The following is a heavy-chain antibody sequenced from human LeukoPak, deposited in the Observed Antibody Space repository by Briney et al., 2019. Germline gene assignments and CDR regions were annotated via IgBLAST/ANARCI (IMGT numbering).Heavy chain of an antibody. V-gene: IGHV4-30-2*01. CDR3: ARMMEVVIATTYYFDY. D-gene: IGHD2-21*01. Sequence: PSQTLSLTCTVSGGSISSGGYYWSWIRQPPGNGLEWIGYIYHSGSTYYNPSLKSRVTISVDRSKNQFSLKLSSVTAADTAVYYCARMMEVVIATTYYFDYWGQGTLVTVSS. J-gene: IGHJ4*02. CDR1: GGSISSGGYY. CDR2: IYHSGST.